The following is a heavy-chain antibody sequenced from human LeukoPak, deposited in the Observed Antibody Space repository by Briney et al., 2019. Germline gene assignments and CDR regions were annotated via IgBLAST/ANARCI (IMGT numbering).Heavy chain of an antibody. CDR3: ARRAGAYSHPYDY. D-gene: IGHD4/OR15-4a*01. V-gene: IGHV3-23*01. CDR1: GFSLTTYA. Sequence: PGGSLRLSCAASGFSLTTYAMGWVRQAPGKGLEWVSVISDRGDSTYYADSVKGRFTISRDSSKNTLYLQMNSLRGEDTAVYYCARRAGAYSHPYDYWGQGTLVTVSS. J-gene: IGHJ4*02. CDR2: ISDRGDST.